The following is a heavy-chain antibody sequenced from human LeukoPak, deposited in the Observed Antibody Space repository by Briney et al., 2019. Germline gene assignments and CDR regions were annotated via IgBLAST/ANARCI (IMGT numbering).Heavy chain of an antibody. CDR1: GGTFSSYA. D-gene: IGHD3-9*01. Sequence: ASVKVSCKASGGTFSSYAISWVRQAPGQGLEWMGGIIPIFGTANYAQKFQGRVTITADESTSTAYMELSSLRSEDTAVYYCARLVSVDSVLRYFDWLSSRGWFDPWGQGTLVTVPS. V-gene: IGHV1-69*13. CDR3: ARLVSVDSVLRYFDWLSSRGWFDP. J-gene: IGHJ5*02. CDR2: IIPIFGTA.